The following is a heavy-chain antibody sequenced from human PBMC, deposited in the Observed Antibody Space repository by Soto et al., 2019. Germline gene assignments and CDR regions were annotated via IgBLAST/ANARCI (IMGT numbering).Heavy chain of an antibody. D-gene: IGHD3-22*01. CDR1: GFTFDDYA. CDR2: ISWNSGSI. Sequence: EVQLVESGGGLVQPGRSLRLSCAASGFTFDDYAMHWVRQAPGKGLEWVSGISWNSGSIGYADSVKGRFTISRDNANNSLYLQMNSLRADDTALYYCAKDRAAVVSYVDYWGQGTLVTVAS. V-gene: IGHV3-9*01. J-gene: IGHJ4*02. CDR3: AKDRAAVVSYVDY.